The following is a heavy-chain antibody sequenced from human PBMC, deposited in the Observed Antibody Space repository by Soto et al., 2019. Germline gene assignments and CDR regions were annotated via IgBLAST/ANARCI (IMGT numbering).Heavy chain of an antibody. CDR3: ACIFSGGYGYGFYYYRVDV. V-gene: IGHV4-28*01. J-gene: IGHJ6*02. D-gene: IGHD5-18*01. CDR1: GYSISSSNW. Sequence: SETLSLTCAVSGYSISSSNWWGWIRQPPGKGLEWIGYIYYSGTTYYNPSLKSRVTMSVDTSKNQFSLKLTSVTAADTAVYYWACIFSGGYGYGFYYYRVDVWGQGTTVTVSS. CDR2: IYYSGTT.